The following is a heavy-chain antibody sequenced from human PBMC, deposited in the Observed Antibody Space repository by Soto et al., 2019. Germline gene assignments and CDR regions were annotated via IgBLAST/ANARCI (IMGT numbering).Heavy chain of an antibody. Sequence: EVQLVESGGGLVQPGGSLRLSCAASGFSFSSHWMSWVRQAPGKRLEWVANIKQNGGEEHYLDSVKGRFTLSRDNAKNSLYLQMNSLRAEDTAVYYCAKSEGSSFDIRGPGTMVTVSS. CDR2: IKQNGGEE. CDR1: GFSFSSHW. CDR3: AKSEGSSFDI. V-gene: IGHV3-7*01. J-gene: IGHJ3*02. D-gene: IGHD3-10*01.